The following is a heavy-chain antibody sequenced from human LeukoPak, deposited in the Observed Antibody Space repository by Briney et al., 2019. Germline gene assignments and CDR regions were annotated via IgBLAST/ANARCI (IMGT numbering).Heavy chain of an antibody. CDR2: TYYSGST. CDR1: GGSISSYY. V-gene: IGHV4-59*08. CDR3: AGYSSSWSH. Sequence: PSETLSLTCTVSGGSISSYYWSWIRQPPGKGLEWIGYTYYSGSTNYNPSLKSRVTISVDTSKNQFSLKLSSVTAADTAVYYCAGYSSSWSHWGQGTLVTVSS. J-gene: IGHJ4*02. D-gene: IGHD6-13*01.